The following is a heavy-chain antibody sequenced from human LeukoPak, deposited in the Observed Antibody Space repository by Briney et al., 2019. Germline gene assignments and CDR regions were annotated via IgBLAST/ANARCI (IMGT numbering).Heavy chain of an antibody. V-gene: IGHV3-23*01. J-gene: IGHJ4*02. CDR3: AKDARRSSGWYFFDH. CDR2: ISDSGGTT. D-gene: IGHD6-19*01. Sequence: GGSLRLSFVASGFTFSNLAMGWVRQAPGKGLEWVSGISDSGGTTYYADSVKGRFTISRDNSRNTLYLRMNSLRVEDTAVYYCAKDARRSSGWYFFDHWGQGTLVTVSS. CDR1: GFTFSNLA.